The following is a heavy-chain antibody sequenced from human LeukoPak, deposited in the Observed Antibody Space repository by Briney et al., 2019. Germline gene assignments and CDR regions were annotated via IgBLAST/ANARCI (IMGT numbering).Heavy chain of an antibody. J-gene: IGHJ4*02. CDR1: GGSISSYY. CDR3: ARSYDYVWGSYRF. V-gene: IGHV4-59*01. D-gene: IGHD3-16*02. Sequence: SETLSLTCTVSGGSISSYYWSWIRQPPGKGLEWIGYIFYRGSTNYNPSLKSRVTISIDTSKIQFSLKLNSVTAADTAVYYCARSYDYVWGSYRFWGQGTLVTVSS. CDR2: IFYRGST.